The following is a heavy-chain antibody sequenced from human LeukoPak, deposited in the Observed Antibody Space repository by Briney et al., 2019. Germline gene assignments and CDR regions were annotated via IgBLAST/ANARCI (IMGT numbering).Heavy chain of an antibody. CDR3: ARDSGFGESQYFDY. CDR1: GFTFSGYG. Sequence: GGSLRLSCAASGFTFSGYGMHWVRQAPGKGLEWVAVIWYDGSNKYYADSVKGRFTISRDNSKNTLYLQMNSLRAEDTAVYYCARDSGFGESQYFDYWGQGTLVTVSS. V-gene: IGHV3-33*01. CDR2: IWYDGSNK. D-gene: IGHD3-10*01. J-gene: IGHJ4*02.